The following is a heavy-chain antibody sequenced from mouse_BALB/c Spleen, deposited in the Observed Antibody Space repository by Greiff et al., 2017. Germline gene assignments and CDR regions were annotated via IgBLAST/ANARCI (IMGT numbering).Heavy chain of an antibody. D-gene: IGHD1-1*01. CDR3: ARAGSSYSYWYFDV. Sequence: EVMLVESGGGLVKPGGSLKLSCAASGFTFSDYYMYWVRQTPEKRLEWVATISDGGSYTYYPDSVKGRFTISRDNAKNNLYLQMSSLKSEDTAMYYCARAGSSYSYWYFDVWGAGTTVTVSS. J-gene: IGHJ1*01. CDR2: ISDGGSYT. V-gene: IGHV5-4*02. CDR1: GFTFSDYY.